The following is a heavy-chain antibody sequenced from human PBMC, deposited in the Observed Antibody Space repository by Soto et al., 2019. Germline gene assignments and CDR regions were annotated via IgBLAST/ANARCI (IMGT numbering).Heavy chain of an antibody. CDR1: GGSISSGNYY. V-gene: IGHV4-31*03. Sequence: QVQLQESGPGLVTPSQTLSLTCTVSGGSISSGNYYWSWIRQHPGKGLEWIGYIYYSGSPYYNPSLQSRVNMSVDTSKNPFCLKLDFVASADTAVYYCARDSATVTTSTFDYWGQGTLVTVSS. CDR3: ARDSATVTTSTFDY. D-gene: IGHD4-17*01. J-gene: IGHJ4*02. CDR2: IYYSGSP.